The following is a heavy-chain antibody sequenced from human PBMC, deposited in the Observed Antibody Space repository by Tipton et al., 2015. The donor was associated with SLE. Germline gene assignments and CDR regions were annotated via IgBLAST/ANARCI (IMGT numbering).Heavy chain of an antibody. V-gene: IGHV4-30-2*01. D-gene: IGHD7-27*01. J-gene: IGHJ3*02. Sequence: TLSLTCTVSGGSISRGGYSWSWIRQPPGKGLEWIGYIYHSGSTYYNPSLKSRVTISVDRSKNQFSLKLSSVTAADTAVYYCARGGPGDPYAFDIWGQGTMVTVSS. CDR1: GGSISRGGYS. CDR2: IYHSGST. CDR3: ARGGPGDPYAFDI.